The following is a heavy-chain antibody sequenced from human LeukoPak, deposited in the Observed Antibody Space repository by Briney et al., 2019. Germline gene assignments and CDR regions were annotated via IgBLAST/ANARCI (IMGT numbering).Heavy chain of an antibody. D-gene: IGHD5-18*01. Sequence: SETLSLTCTVSGGSISSYYWSWVRQPPGKGLEWIGYIYYVGSTNYNPSLKSRVTISVDTSKNQFSLKLSSVTAADTAVYYCARSRGYSYGTTFLDYWGQGTLVTVSS. CDR1: GGSISSYY. CDR2: IYYVGST. J-gene: IGHJ4*02. CDR3: ARSRGYSYGTTFLDY. V-gene: IGHV4-59*08.